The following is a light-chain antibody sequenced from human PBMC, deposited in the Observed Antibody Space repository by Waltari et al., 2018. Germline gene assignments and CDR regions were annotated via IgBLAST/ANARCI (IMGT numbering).Light chain of an antibody. Sequence: DIQMTQSPSSVSASVGDRVTLTCRASQGIASRLAWYQQKPVKAPKLLIYDASSLHNGVPSRFIGSGSGTDFTLTIRGLQPEDFATYYCQQVNSFPRTFGQGTTVDVK. CDR1: QGIASR. CDR3: QQVNSFPRT. V-gene: IGKV1-12*01. CDR2: DAS. J-gene: IGKJ1*01.